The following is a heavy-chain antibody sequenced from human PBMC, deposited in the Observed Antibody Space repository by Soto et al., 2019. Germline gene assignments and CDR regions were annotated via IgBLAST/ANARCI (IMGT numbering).Heavy chain of an antibody. CDR3: ARIGGWFGELYFDY. Sequence: GASVKVSCKASGYTFTSYGISWVRQAPGKGLKWVANIKQDGSEKYYVDSVKGRFTISRDNAKNSLYLQMNSLRAEDTAVYYCARIGGWFGELYFDYWGQGTLVTVSS. J-gene: IGHJ4*02. CDR1: GYTFTSYG. V-gene: IGHV3-7*03. CDR2: IKQDGSEK. D-gene: IGHD3-10*01.